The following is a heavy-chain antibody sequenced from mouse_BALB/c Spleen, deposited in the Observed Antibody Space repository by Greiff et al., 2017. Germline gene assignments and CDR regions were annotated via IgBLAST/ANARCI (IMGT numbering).Heavy chain of an antibody. CDR3: AREANFYYYAMDY. Sequence: QVQLKESGPGLVAPSQSLSITCTVSGFSLTGYGVNWVRQPPGKGLEWLGMIWGDGSTDYNSALKSRLSISKDNSKSQVFLKMNSLQTDDTARYYCAREANFYYYAMDYWGQGTSVTVSS. CDR1: GFSLTGYG. V-gene: IGHV2-6-7*01. CDR2: IWGDGST. J-gene: IGHJ4*01. D-gene: IGHD4-1*02.